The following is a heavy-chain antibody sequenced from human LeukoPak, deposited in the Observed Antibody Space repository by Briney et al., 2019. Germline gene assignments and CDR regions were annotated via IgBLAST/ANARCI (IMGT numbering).Heavy chain of an antibody. D-gene: IGHD3-16*01. J-gene: IGHJ4*02. CDR2: VNPDGSSI. CDR3: ARGGSYGDY. V-gene: IGHV3-74*01. Sequence: GGSLRLSCAASGFTFSNYWMHWVRQVPEKGLVWVSRVNPDGSSITYANAVKGRFASSRDNAKNTLYLQMNRLRVEDTAVYYCARGGSYGDYWGQGVLVTVSS. CDR1: GFTFSNYW.